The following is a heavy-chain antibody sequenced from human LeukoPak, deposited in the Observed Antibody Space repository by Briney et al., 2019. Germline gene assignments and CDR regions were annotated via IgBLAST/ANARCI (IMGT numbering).Heavy chain of an antibody. CDR1: GYTFTSYA. D-gene: IGHD3-3*01. CDR2: INTNTGNP. J-gene: IGHJ6*03. CDR3: ARFGGVIDQYYDFWSGYSNYYYYMDV. Sequence: ASVKVSCKASGYTFTSYAMNWVRQAPGQGLEWMGWINTNTGNPTYAQGFTGRFVFSLDTSVSTAYLQISSLKAEDTAVYYCARFGGVIDQYYDFWSGYSNYYYYMDVWGKGTTVTVSS. V-gene: IGHV7-4-1*02.